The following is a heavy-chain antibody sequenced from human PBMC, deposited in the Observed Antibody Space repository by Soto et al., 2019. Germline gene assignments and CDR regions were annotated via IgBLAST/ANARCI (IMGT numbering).Heavy chain of an antibody. Sequence: PSETLSLTCTVSGGSISSSSWSWIRQPPGRGLEWIGYIYNNGRTDYNPSLKSRVTISVDTSKNTLSLQMSSLRAEDTALYFCAKQYNWIPHDPWGQGTLVTVSS. CDR1: GGSISSSS. CDR2: IYNNGRT. CDR3: AKQYNWIPHDP. V-gene: IGHV4-59*08. J-gene: IGHJ5*02. D-gene: IGHD1-20*01.